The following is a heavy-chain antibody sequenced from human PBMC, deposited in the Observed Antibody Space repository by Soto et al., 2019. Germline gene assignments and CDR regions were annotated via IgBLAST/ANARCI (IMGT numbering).Heavy chain of an antibody. Sequence: QVQLQQWGAGLLKPSETLSLGCAVYGESFSGYYWNWIRQPPGKGLEWIGEITDSGSANYKPSLASRVTISVDTSKKQFSLRLNSVTAADAAVYYCVRRRRGITMVRGTYAMDVWGQGTTVTVSS. CDR1: GESFSGYY. CDR3: VRRRRGITMVRGTYAMDV. CDR2: ITDSGSA. J-gene: IGHJ6*02. V-gene: IGHV4-34*01. D-gene: IGHD3-10*01.